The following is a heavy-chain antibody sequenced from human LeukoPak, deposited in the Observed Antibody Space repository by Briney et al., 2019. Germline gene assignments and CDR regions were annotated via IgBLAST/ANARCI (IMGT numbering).Heavy chain of an antibody. Sequence: GGSLRLSCAAYGFTFSSYGMNWVRQAPGKGLEWVSSISSSRTYIHYADSVKGRFTISRDNAKNSLYLQMNSLRAEDTALYYCARDLYSSSSRPFDYWGQGTLVTVSS. CDR2: ISSSRTYI. V-gene: IGHV3-21*06. CDR1: GFTFSSYG. CDR3: ARDLYSSSSRPFDY. D-gene: IGHD6-6*01. J-gene: IGHJ4*02.